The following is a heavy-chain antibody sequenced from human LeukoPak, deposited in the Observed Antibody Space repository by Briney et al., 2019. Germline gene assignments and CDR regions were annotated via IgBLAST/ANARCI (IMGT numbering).Heavy chain of an antibody. D-gene: IGHD3-16*02. CDR1: GYTFTAYY. CDR3: ARGEYDYVWGSYRSPDY. V-gene: IGHV1-2*02. J-gene: IGHJ4*02. CDR2: IHPASGGT. Sequence: ASVKVSCKTSGYTFTAYYLSWVRQAPGQGLEWMGWIHPASGGTNYAQKFQGRVTMTRDTSISTAYMELSRLRSDDTAVYYCARGEYDYVWGSYRSPDYWGQGTLVTVSS.